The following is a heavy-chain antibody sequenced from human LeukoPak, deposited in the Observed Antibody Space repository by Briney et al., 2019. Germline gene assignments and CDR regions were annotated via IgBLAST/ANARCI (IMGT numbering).Heavy chain of an antibody. CDR3: GSRDKGYYYGLDV. V-gene: IGHV3-66*01. CDR2: ISGGGNT. D-gene: IGHD5-24*01. Sequence: GGSLRLSCVASGFTGSSNYMSWVRQAPGKGLEWVSIISGGGNTCYADSVKDRFTISRDNSKSTLYLQMKSLRAEDTAVYYCGSRDKGYYYGLDVWGQGTTVTVSS. CDR1: GFTGSSNY. J-gene: IGHJ6*02.